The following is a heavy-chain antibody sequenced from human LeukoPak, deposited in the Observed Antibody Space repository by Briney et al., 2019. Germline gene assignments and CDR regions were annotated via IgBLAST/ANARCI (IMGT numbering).Heavy chain of an antibody. V-gene: IGHV5-51*01. Sequence: PGESLKISCKGSGYSFSKYWIGWVRQMPGKGLEWMGVIYPGDSETRYRPSFQGQVTISADKSISTAYLQWSSLKASDTAMYYCARARVGATSYDYWGQGTLVTVSS. CDR1: GYSFSKYW. CDR3: ARARVGATSYDY. D-gene: IGHD1-26*01. J-gene: IGHJ4*02. CDR2: IYPGDSET.